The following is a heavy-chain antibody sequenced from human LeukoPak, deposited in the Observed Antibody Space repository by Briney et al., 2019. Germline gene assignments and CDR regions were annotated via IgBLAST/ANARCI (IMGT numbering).Heavy chain of an antibody. CDR2: INHSGST. Sequence: SETLSLTCAGYGGSFSGYYWSWIRQPPGKGLEWIGEINHSGSTNYNPSLKSRVTISVDTSKNQFSLKLSSVTAADTAVYYCARASGGSCYGCWGQGTLVTVSS. CDR3: ARASGGSCYGC. V-gene: IGHV4-34*01. CDR1: GGSFSGYY. J-gene: IGHJ4*02. D-gene: IGHD2-15*01.